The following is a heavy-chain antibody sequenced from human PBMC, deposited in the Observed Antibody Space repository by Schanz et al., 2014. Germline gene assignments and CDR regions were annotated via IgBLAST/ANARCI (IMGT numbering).Heavy chain of an antibody. D-gene: IGHD2-21*02. Sequence: EVQLVESGGGLVQPGGSLRLSCAASGFTFSSYAMSWVRQAPGKGLEWVSAISGSGGSTYYADSVKGRFTISRDNSRSTMYLQMNSLRAEDTAVYFCAKDLGVDCGDGCFNWYFDLWGRGTLXTVSS. CDR1: GFTFSSYA. V-gene: IGHV3-23*04. J-gene: IGHJ2*01. CDR2: ISGSGGST. CDR3: AKDLGVDCGDGCFNWYFDL.